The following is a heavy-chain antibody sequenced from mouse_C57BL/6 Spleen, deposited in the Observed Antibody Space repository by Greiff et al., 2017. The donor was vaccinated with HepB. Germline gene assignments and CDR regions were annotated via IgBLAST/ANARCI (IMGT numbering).Heavy chain of an antibody. V-gene: IGHV1-47*01. D-gene: IGHD2-4*01. J-gene: IGHJ2*01. CDR2: FHPYNDDT. CDR3: ARGRNYDEGFDY. Sequence: QVQLKESGAELVKPGASVKMSCKASGYTFTTYPIEWMKQNHGKSLEWIGNFHPYNDDTKYNEKFKGKATLTVEKSSSTVYLELSRLTSDDSAVYYCARGRNYDEGFDYWGQGTTLTVSS. CDR1: GYTFTTYP.